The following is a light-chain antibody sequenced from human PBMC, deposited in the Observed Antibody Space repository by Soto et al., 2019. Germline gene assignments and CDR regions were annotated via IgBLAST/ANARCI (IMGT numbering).Light chain of an antibody. CDR3: QQYNNWPPFT. J-gene: IGKJ3*01. V-gene: IGKV3-15*01. CDR1: QSVSRS. CDR2: GAS. Sequence: EIVMTQSPATLSVSPGERVTLSCRASQSVSRSLAWYQQKPGQDPRLLIYGASTRATVIPARFSGSGSGTEFTLTISSLQSEDFAVYYCQQYNNWPPFTFGPGTKVDIK.